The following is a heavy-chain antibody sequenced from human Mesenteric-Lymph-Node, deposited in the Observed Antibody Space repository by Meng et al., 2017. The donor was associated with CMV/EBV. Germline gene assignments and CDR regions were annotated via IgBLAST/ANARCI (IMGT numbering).Heavy chain of an antibody. CDR3: ARDLRRSSSGYDTNYRYTFDY. V-gene: IGHV3-7*01. J-gene: IGHJ4*02. CDR1: GFTFSNYW. Sequence: GESLKISCAASGFTFSNYWMNWVRQAPGKGLEWVANIKQDGSETHYEGSVKGRFTISRDNAKKSLYLQMSSLRVDETAVYYCARDLRRSSSGYDTNYRYTFDYWGQRTLVTVSS. CDR2: IKQDGSET. D-gene: IGHD6-19*01.